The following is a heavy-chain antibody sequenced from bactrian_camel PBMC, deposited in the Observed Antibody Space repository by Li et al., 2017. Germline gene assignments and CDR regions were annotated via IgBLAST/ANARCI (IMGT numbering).Heavy chain of an antibody. J-gene: IGHJ4*01. CDR3: VSLEAGYNWHKC. CDR2: INSGGGVQT. D-gene: IGHD8*01. CDR1: GFVSGLVW. Sequence: VQLVESGGGLVQPGGSLRLSCAASGFVSGLVWMAWVRQAPGKGLEWVSQINSGGGVQTSYADSVKGRFAISRDNAQNMVYLQANSLNPEDTAMYYCVSLEAGYNWHKCWGPGTQVTVS. V-gene: IGHV3S36*01.